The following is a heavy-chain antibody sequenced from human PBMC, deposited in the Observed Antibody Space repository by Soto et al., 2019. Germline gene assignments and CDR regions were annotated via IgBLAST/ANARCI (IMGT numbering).Heavy chain of an antibody. D-gene: IGHD5-18*01. V-gene: IGHV4-39*01. J-gene: IGHJ4*02. Sequence: FLMCTDWGGSVNGDTYYWGWIRQPPGKGLEWIGSIYYSGSANYNPSLKSRVTMSVDTSKNLLSLKLSSVTAADTAVYYCARQSGYDYGQFDYWGQGTLVTVSS. CDR1: GGSVNGDTYY. CDR3: ARQSGYDYGQFDY. CDR2: IYYSGSA.